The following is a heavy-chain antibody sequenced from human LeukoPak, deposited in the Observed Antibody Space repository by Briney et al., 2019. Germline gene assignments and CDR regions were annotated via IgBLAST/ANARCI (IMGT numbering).Heavy chain of an antibody. D-gene: IGHD2-15*01. Sequence: GRSPRPSCAASGFTFSSYWMHWVRQAPGKGLVWVSRVNGDGSTTTYADSVKGRFTISRDNAKNTLYLQLNSLRAEDTAVYYCIRGSYCSGATCYPDFDYWGQGRLVTVSS. CDR2: VNGDGSTT. CDR3: IRGSYCSGATCYPDFDY. J-gene: IGHJ4*02. CDR1: GFTFSSYW. V-gene: IGHV3-74*01.